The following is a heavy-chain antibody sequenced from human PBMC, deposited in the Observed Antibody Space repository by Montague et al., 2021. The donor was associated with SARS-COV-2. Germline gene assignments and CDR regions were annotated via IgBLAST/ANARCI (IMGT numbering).Heavy chain of an antibody. Sequence: SETLSLTCTVSGGFISSSTYYWGWIRQPPGKGLEWIGSIYYSGSTYYNPSLKSRVTISVDTSKNQFSLKLSSVTAADTAVYYCARHGWGWLRLLRPFDYWGQGTLVTVSS. CDR3: ARHGWGWLRLLRPFDY. V-gene: IGHV4-39*01. D-gene: IGHD5-12*01. CDR2: IYYSGST. CDR1: GGFISSSTYY. J-gene: IGHJ4*02.